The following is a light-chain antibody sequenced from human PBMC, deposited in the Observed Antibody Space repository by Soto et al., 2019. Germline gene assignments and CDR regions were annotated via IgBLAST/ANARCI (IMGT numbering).Light chain of an antibody. CDR1: SSNIGAGYD. V-gene: IGLV1-40*01. Sequence: SVLTQPPSGSGAPGQRVTISCPGSSSNIGAGYDVHWYQQLPGTSPKLLIYGKNNRPSGVPDRFSGSKSGTSASLTITGLQVEDEADYYCQSYDSSLSGSYVFGTGTKV. CDR2: GKN. CDR3: QSYDSSLSGSYV. J-gene: IGLJ1*01.